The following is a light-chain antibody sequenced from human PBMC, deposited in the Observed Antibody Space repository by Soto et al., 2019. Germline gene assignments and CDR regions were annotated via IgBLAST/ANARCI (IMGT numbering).Light chain of an antibody. CDR1: QSVSSN. CDR3: QHYNNWPPLT. V-gene: IGKV3D-15*01. Sequence: EIVMTQSPATLSVSPGERATLSCRASQSVSSNLAWYQQKPGQAPRLLIYGASTRATGIPARFSGSGSGTEVTLTISSLKSEDFSVYYCQHYNNWPPLTFGGGTKVEIK. J-gene: IGKJ4*01. CDR2: GAS.